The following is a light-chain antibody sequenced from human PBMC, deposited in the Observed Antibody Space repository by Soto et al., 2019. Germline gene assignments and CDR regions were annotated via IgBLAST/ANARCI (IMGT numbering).Light chain of an antibody. CDR3: QKYNSAQYT. J-gene: IGKJ2*01. Sequence: DIQMTQSPSSLSASVGDRVTIACRASQGISNYLAWYQQKPGKVPKLLIYAASTLQSGVPSRFSGSGSGTDFTLTISSLQPEDVATYYGQKYNSAQYTFGQGTKLEIK. CDR1: QGISNY. V-gene: IGKV1-27*01. CDR2: AAS.